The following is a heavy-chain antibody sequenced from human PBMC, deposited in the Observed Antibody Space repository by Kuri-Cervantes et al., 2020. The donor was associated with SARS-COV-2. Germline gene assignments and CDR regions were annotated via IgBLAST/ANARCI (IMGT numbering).Heavy chain of an antibody. CDR3: AKGTRSSGYYCGLDF. D-gene: IGHD3-22*01. V-gene: IGHV3-23*01. CDR2: ISGSGGST. Sequence: GGSLRLSCAASGFTFSSYAMSWVRQAPGKGLEWVSTISGSGGSTYYADSVKGRFTISRDNSTNTLYLQMNSLRADDTAVYYCAKGTRSSGYYCGLDFWGQGTLVTVSS. J-gene: IGHJ4*02. CDR1: GFTFSSYA.